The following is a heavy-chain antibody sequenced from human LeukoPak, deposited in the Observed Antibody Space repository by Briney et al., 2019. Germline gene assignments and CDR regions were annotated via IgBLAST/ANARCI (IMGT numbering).Heavy chain of an antibody. V-gene: IGHV4-34*01. D-gene: IGHD5-12*01. J-gene: IGHJ4*02. CDR2: INHSGST. CDR3: ARRWNLYGGYYFDY. CDR1: GGSFSGYY. Sequence: SETLSLTCAVYGGSFSGYYWSWLRQPPGKGLEWIGEINHSGSTNYNPSLKSRVTISVDTSKNQFSLKLSSVTAADTAVYYCARRWNLYGGYYFDYWGQGTLVTVSS.